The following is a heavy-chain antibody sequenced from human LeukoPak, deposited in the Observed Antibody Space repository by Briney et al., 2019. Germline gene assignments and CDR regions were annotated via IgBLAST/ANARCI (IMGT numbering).Heavy chain of an antibody. D-gene: IGHD6-13*01. J-gene: IGHJ5*02. CDR2: INHSGST. V-gene: IGHV4-34*01. Sequence: SETLSLTCAVYGGSFSGYYWSWIRQPPGKGLEWIGEINHSGSTNHNPSLKSRVAISVDTSKNQFSLKLSSVTAADTAVYYCARGGAIAAAGKGNWFDPWGQGTLVTVSS. CDR1: GGSFSGYY. CDR3: ARGGAIAAAGKGNWFDP.